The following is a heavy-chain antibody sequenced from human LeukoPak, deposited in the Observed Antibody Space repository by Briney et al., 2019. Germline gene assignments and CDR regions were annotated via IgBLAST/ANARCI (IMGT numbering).Heavy chain of an antibody. J-gene: IGHJ4*02. Sequence: GGSLRLSCAASGFTFSSYCMNWGRQAPGKGLGWVFSISSSSSYIYYADSVKGRFTISRDNAKNSLYLQMNSLRAEDTAVYYCASGYCSGGSCYEEHYWGQGTLVTVSS. CDR1: GFTFSSYC. CDR2: ISSSSSYI. V-gene: IGHV3-21*01. D-gene: IGHD2-15*01. CDR3: ASGYCSGGSCYEEHY.